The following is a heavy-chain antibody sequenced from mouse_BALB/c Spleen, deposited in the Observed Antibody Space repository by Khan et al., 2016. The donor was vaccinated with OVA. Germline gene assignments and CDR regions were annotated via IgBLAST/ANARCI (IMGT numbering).Heavy chain of an antibody. Sequence: VELVESGAELVRPGASVKLSCKTSGYIFTSYWIHWIQQRSGQGLEWIAKIYPGTDNTYYNEKLKDKATLTADKSSSTAYMQLSSLKSEDSAVYFGAREEALYYFDYWGQGTTLTVSS. CDR2: IYPGTDNT. V-gene: IGHV1S132*01. CDR1: GYIFTSYW. J-gene: IGHJ2*01. CDR3: AREEALYYFDY. D-gene: IGHD3-2*02.